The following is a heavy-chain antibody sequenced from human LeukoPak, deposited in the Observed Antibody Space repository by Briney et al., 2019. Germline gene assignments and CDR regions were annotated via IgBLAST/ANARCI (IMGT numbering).Heavy chain of an antibody. D-gene: IGHD5-24*01. CDR2: ISGSGDST. CDR3: AKGAMATTIDY. V-gene: IGHV3-21*01. CDR1: GFTFSSYG. Sequence: KTGGSLRLSCAASGFTFSSYGMTWVRQAPGKGLEWVSTISGSGDSTYYADSVKGRFTISRDNAKNSLYLQMNSLRAEDTAVYYCAKGAMATTIDYWGQGTLVTVSS. J-gene: IGHJ4*02.